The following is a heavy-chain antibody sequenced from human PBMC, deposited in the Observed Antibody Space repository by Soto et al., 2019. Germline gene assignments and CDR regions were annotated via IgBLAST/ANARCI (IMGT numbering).Heavy chain of an antibody. CDR2: VRARAYGGTT. CDR3: ARYTYTSRYSYFGMDV. Sequence: EVQVVESGGGLVKPGQSLRLSCTASGFTFSDYAMSWFRQAPGKGLEWVGVVRARAYGGTTDYAASVRGTFTISRDDSKSIAYLQMNTLRTEDTAVYYCARYTYTSRYSYFGMDVW. CDR1: GFTFSDYA. D-gene: IGHD6-13*01. J-gene: IGHJ6*01. V-gene: IGHV3-49*05.